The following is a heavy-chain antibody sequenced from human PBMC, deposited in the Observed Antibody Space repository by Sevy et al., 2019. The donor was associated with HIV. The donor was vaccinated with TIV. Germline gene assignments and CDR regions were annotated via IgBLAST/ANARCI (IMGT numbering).Heavy chain of an antibody. J-gene: IGHJ4*02. Sequence: GGSLRLSCAASGFTFSSYSMNWVCQAPGKGLEWVSSISSSSSYIYYADSVKGRFTISRDNAKNSLYLQMNSLRAEDTAGYYRARAAPGRCSSTRYYNFDYWGQGTLVTVSS. CDR1: GFTFSSYS. CDR2: ISSSSSYI. D-gene: IGHD2-2*02. CDR3: ARAAPGRCSSTRYYNFDY. V-gene: IGHV3-21*01.